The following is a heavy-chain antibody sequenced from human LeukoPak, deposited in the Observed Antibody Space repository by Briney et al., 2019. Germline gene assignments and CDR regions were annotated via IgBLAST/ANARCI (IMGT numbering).Heavy chain of an antibody. Sequence: PGGSLRLSCAASGFTLSSYAMSWVRQAPGKGLEWVSAISGSGGDTYYADSVKGRFSISRDNSKNTLNLQMNSLRAEDTAVYYCAKSRADFWSSSDVWGKGTTVTVSS. CDR1: GFTLSSYA. CDR3: AKSRADFWSSSDV. D-gene: IGHD3-3*01. CDR2: ISGSGGDT. J-gene: IGHJ6*04. V-gene: IGHV3-23*01.